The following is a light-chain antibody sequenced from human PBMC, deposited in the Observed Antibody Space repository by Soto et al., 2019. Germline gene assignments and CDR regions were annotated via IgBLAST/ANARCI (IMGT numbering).Light chain of an antibody. CDR1: SSDVGSYNY. J-gene: IGLJ1*01. CDR3: SSYTSSSAL. CDR2: EVS. Sequence: QSALTQPASVSGSPGQSITISCTGTSSDVGSYNYVSWYQQHPGKAPKLMIYEVSDRPSGISSRFSGSKSGNTASLTISGLQTEDEAYYYCSSYTSSSALFGTGTKLTVL. V-gene: IGLV2-14*01.